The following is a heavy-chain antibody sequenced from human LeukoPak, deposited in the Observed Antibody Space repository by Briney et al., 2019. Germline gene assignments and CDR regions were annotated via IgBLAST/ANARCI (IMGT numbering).Heavy chain of an antibody. V-gene: IGHV3-11*06. J-gene: IGHJ4*02. CDR3: ARDHNYAFDN. D-gene: IGHD1-1*01. CDR1: GFPFSAYS. CDR2: IGISSGNT. Sequence: GGSLRLSCAASGFPFSAYSMNWVRQAPGKGLEWISYIGISSGNTKYADSVKGRFTISGDNAKNSLYLQMTSLRVEDTAVYYCARDHNYAFDNWGQGTLVTVSS.